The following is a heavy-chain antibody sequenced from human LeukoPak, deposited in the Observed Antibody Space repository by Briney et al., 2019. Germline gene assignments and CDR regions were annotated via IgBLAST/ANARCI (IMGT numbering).Heavy chain of an antibody. Sequence: SETLSLTCTVSGGSISSSSYYWGWIRQPPGKGLEWIGSIYYSGSTYYNPSLKSRVTISVDTSKNQFSLKLSSVTAADTAVYYCAREIPDYYGSGSLLYYYYGMDVWGQGTTVTVSS. D-gene: IGHD3-10*01. V-gene: IGHV4-39*07. J-gene: IGHJ6*02. CDR1: GGSISSSSYY. CDR2: IYYSGST. CDR3: AREIPDYYGSGSLLYYYYGMDV.